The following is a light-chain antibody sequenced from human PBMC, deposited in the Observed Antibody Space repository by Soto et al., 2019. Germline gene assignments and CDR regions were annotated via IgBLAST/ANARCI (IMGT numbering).Light chain of an antibody. J-gene: IGKJ1*01. CDR3: QQYNSYDMWS. CDR2: GAS. V-gene: IGKV1-5*01. Sequence: DIQMTQSPSTLSASVGDRGTITCRASQGISKWLAWYQQKPGKAPKLLIYGASSLENGVPSRFSGSGSGTEFTLTISSLQPDDFATYFCQQYNSYDMWSFGQGTKVDLK. CDR1: QGISKW.